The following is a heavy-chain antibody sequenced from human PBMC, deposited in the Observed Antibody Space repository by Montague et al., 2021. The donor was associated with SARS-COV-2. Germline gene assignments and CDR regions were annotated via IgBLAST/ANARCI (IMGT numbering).Heavy chain of an antibody. Sequence: SETLSLTCTVSGGSIRTTSFYWGRIRQPPGRGLEWVGSIYYSGTTYYNSSLMSRVTISIDTSKNHFSLKLRSVTAADTAIYYCASPGGYFAHWGQGALVTVSS. V-gene: IGHV4-39*02. CDR1: GGSIRTTSFY. CDR2: IYYSGTT. D-gene: IGHD1-14*01. CDR3: ASPGGYFAH. J-gene: IGHJ4*02.